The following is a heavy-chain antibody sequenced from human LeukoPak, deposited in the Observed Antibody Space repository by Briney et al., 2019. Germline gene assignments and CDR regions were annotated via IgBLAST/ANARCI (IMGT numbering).Heavy chain of an antibody. V-gene: IGHV4-34*01. CDR1: GGSFSGYY. D-gene: IGHD2-15*01. Sequence: SETLSLTCAVYGGSFSGYYWSWIRQPPGKGLEWIGEINHSGSTNYNPSLKSRVTISVDTSKNQFYLKLSSVTAADTAVYYCARAPRKLGYCSGGSCYSGSWFDPWGQGTLVTVSS. J-gene: IGHJ5*02. CDR3: ARAPRKLGYCSGGSCYSGSWFDP. CDR2: INHSGST.